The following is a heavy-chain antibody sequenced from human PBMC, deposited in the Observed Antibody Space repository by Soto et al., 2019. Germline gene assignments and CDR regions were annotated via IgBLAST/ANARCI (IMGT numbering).Heavy chain of an antibody. Sequence: GGSLRLSCAASGFTFSNAWMNWVRQAPGKGLEWVGRIKSKTDGGTTDYAAPVKGRFTISRDDSKNTLYLQMNSLKTEDTAVYYCTTSRRDFWSGYYTAQDYYGMDVWGQGTTVTVSS. J-gene: IGHJ6*02. D-gene: IGHD3-3*01. CDR3: TTSRRDFWSGYYTAQDYYGMDV. CDR2: IKSKTDGGTT. V-gene: IGHV3-15*07. CDR1: GFTFSNAW.